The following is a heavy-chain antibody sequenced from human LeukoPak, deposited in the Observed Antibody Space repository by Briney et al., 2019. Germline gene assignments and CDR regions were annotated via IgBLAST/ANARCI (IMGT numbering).Heavy chain of an antibody. CDR2: ISGSGGST. CDR1: GFTFSSYA. Sequence: PGGSLRLSCAASGFTFSSYAMSWVRQAPGKGLEWVSAISGSGGSTYYADSVKGRFTISRDNAKNSLYLQMNSLRAEDTAVYYCAREGGQYSLTSWIQLWADYYYYYMDVWGKGTTVTVSS. V-gene: IGHV3-23*01. CDR3: AREGGQYSLTSWIQLWADYYYYYMDV. D-gene: IGHD5-18*01. J-gene: IGHJ6*03.